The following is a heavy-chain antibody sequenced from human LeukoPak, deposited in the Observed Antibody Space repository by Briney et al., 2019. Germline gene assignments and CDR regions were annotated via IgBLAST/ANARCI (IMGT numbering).Heavy chain of an antibody. CDR3: ARDQWFGDQYYYGMDV. V-gene: IGHV4-38-2*02. CDR1: GYSISSGYY. Sequence: SETLSLTCAVSGYSISSGYYWGWIRQPPGKELEWIGSIYHSGSTYYNPSLKSRVTISVDTSKNQFSLKLSSVTAADTAVYYCARDQWFGDQYYYGMDVWGKGTTVTVSS. D-gene: IGHD3-10*01. CDR2: IYHSGST. J-gene: IGHJ6*04.